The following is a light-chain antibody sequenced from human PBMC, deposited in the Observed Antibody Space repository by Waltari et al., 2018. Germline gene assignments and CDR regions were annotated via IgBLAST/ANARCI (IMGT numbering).Light chain of an antibody. CDR2: LCS. V-gene: IGKV2-28*01. Sequence: DIVMTQSPLSLPVTPGEPASISCRSSQSLLHSNGYNYLDWYLQKPGQSPQPLIYLCSKRASGVPDMFSGSGSGTDFTLKISRVEAEDVGVYYCIQALQTPDTFGQGTRLEIK. CDR3: IQALQTPDT. CDR1: QSLLHSNGYNY. J-gene: IGKJ5*01.